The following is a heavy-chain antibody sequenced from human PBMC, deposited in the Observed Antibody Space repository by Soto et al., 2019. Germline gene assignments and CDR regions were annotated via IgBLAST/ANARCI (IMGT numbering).Heavy chain of an antibody. Sequence: SETLSLICTVSGGSISSYYWSWIRHPPGKGLEWIGYIYYSGSTNYNPSLKSRVTISVDTSKNQFSLKLSSVTAADTAFYYCARRGYSSPGLFDHWGQGTPVTVSS. J-gene: IGHJ4*02. CDR2: IYYSGST. D-gene: IGHD6-13*01. CDR1: GGSISSYY. CDR3: ARRGYSSPGLFDH. V-gene: IGHV4-59*08.